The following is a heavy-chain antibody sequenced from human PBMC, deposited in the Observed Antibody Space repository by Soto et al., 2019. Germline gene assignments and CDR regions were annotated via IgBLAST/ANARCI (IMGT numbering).Heavy chain of an antibody. J-gene: IGHJ4*02. CDR3: ARGMTTVTTLDY. CDR2: IYHSGST. CDR1: GGSISSGGYS. D-gene: IGHD4-17*01. V-gene: IGHV4-30-2*01. Sequence: QLQLQESGSGLVKPSQTLSLTCAVSGGSISSGGYSWSWIRQPPGKGLEWIGYIYHSGSTYYNPALKCRVTISVARCKNQCSLKLCFVTAADTAVCYCARGMTTVTTLDYWGQGTLGTVSS.